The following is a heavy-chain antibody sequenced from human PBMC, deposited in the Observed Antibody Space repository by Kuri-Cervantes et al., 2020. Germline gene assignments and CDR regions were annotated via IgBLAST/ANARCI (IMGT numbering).Heavy chain of an antibody. J-gene: IGHJ6*02. D-gene: IGHD3-9*01. V-gene: IGHV1-46*01. CDR3: ARSLTGYYIDYYDGMDV. CDR2: SNPSGGST. Sequence: SVTVSCQACGYTFTGYYMHWARQAPGQGLDWMVISNPSGGSTSYAQKFQGRVTMTRVTSTSTVYMVLSSLRSVDTAVYYCARSLTGYYIDYYDGMDVWGQGTTVTVSS. CDR1: GYTFTGYY.